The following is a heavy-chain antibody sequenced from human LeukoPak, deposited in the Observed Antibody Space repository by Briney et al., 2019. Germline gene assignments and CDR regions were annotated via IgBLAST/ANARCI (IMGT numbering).Heavy chain of an antibody. V-gene: IGHV1-69*13. Sequence: ASVNVSCKASGGTFSSYAISWVRQAPGQGLEWMGGIIPIFGTANYAQKFQGRVTITADESTSTAYMELSSLRPVDTAVYYCARDRRGPGGPYFDYWGQGTLVTVSS. D-gene: IGHD1-1*01. CDR1: GGTFSSYA. J-gene: IGHJ4*02. CDR3: ARDRRGPGGPYFDY. CDR2: IIPIFGTA.